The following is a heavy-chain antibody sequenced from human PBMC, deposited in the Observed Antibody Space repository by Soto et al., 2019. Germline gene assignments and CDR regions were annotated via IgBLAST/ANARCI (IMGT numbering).Heavy chain of an antibody. J-gene: IGHJ5*02. Sequence: ASVKVSCKASGYTFTSYGISWVRQAPGQGLERMGWISAYNGNTNYAQKLQGRVTMTTDTSTSSAYMELRSLRSDDTAVYYCARELAYNWSEPWGQGPLVTVSS. V-gene: IGHV1-18*01. CDR2: ISAYNGNT. CDR3: ARELAYNWSEP. CDR1: GYTFTSYG.